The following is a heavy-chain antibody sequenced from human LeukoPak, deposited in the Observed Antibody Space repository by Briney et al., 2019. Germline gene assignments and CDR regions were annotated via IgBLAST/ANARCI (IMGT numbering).Heavy chain of an antibody. CDR1: GYTFTDYD. D-gene: IGHD1-14*01. CDR3: ARGNLHFDY. CDR2: MNPDSGNT. J-gene: IGHJ4*02. Sequence: ASVKVSCKSSGYTFTDYDINWVRQATGQGLEWMGWMNPDSGNTNYAQKLQGRVTMTTDTSTRTAYMELRSLRSDDTAIYYCARGNLHFDYWGQETPVTVSS. V-gene: IGHV1-18*01.